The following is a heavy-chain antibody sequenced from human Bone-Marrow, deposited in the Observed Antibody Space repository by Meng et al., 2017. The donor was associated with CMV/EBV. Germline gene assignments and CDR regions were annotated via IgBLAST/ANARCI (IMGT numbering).Heavy chain of an antibody. D-gene: IGHD5-18*01. V-gene: IGHV1-46*01. CDR3: ARRPDTAVAHYGMDV. Sequence: ASVKVSCKASGYTFTSYYMHWVRQAPGQGLEWMGIINPSGGSTSYAQKFQGRVTMTRDTSTSTAYLELKSLRSDDTAVYFCARRPDTAVAHYGMDVWGHGTTVTVSS. CDR1: GYTFTSYY. CDR2: INPSGGST. J-gene: IGHJ6*02.